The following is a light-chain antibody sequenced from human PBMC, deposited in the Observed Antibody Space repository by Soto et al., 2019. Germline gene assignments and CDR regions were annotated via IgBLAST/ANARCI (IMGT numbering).Light chain of an antibody. CDR1: QSISSW. CDR2: DAS. J-gene: IGKJ4*01. V-gene: IGKV1-5*01. Sequence: DIQLNQSPSTLSASIGDRVTLTCRASQSISSWLAWFQQKPGKAPKLLIYDASSWESGTPSRFSGRRSGTQFTLTIIGLQPDDFATYYCQQYDNYKPLTFGGGTKVDIK. CDR3: QQYDNYKPLT.